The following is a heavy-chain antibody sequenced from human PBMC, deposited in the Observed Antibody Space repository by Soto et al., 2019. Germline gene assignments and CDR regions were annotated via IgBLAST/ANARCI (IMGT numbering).Heavy chain of an antibody. Sequence: GGSLRLSCAASGFTFSPYTMSWVRQAPGKGLEWVSAISGSGDYTYYADSVKGRFTISRDNSKNTLYLQMNGLRAEDTAFYYCTKPQWELLDWGQGTLVTVSS. CDR3: TKPQWELLD. J-gene: IGHJ4*02. V-gene: IGHV3-23*01. CDR2: ISGSGDYT. D-gene: IGHD1-26*01. CDR1: GFTFSPYT.